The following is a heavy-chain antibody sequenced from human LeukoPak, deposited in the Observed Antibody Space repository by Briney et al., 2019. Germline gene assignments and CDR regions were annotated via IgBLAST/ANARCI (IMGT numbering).Heavy chain of an antibody. D-gene: IGHD2-2*01. CDR2: ISSNGGST. Sequence: PGGSLRLSCSASGFTFSSYAMHWVRQAPGKGLEYVSAISSNGGSTYYADSVKGRFTISRDNSKNTLYLQMSSLRAEDTAVYYCVKGSSSTSCYFDSWGQGTLVIVSS. CDR3: VKGSSSTSCYFDS. CDR1: GFTFSSYA. V-gene: IGHV3-64D*06. J-gene: IGHJ4*02.